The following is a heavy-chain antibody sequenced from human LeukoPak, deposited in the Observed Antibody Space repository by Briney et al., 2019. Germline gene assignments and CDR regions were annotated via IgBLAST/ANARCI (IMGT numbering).Heavy chain of an antibody. CDR1: GFIFSTHW. D-gene: IGHD1-1*01. J-gene: IGHJ4*02. CDR3: ARDGVHACIYFDY. Sequence: PGGSLRLSCGASGFIFSTHWMSWVRQAPGKGLEWVANINQDGRETYYVDSVKGRFTIYRDNAQNSLYLQMNSLRPEDTAVYYCARDGVHACIYFDYWGQGALVTVSS. V-gene: IGHV3-7*01. CDR2: INQDGRET.